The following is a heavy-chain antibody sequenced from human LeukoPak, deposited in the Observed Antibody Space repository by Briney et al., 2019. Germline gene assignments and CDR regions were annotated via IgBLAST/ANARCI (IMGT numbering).Heavy chain of an antibody. CDR3: ARGVGGIDYFAY. V-gene: IGHV1-18*01. CDR2: ISAYNGNT. CDR1: GYTFSTYG. Sequence: ASVKVSCKASGYTFSTYGISWVRQAPGQGLEWMGWISAYNGNTNYGQKFQGRVTMTTDTSTSTAYMELRSLRSDDTAVYYCARGVGGIDYFAYWGQGTLVTVSS. D-gene: IGHD4-23*01. J-gene: IGHJ4*02.